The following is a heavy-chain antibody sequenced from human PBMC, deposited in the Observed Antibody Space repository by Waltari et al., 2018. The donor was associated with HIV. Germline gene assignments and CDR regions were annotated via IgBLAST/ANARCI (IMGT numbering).Heavy chain of an antibody. CDR1: GYTFTSYA. V-gene: IGHV1-3*01. CDR2: INAGNGNT. J-gene: IGHJ3*02. D-gene: IGHD3-10*01. CDR3: ASMVRVVRKGNDDAFDI. Sequence: QVQLVQSGAEVKKPGASVKVSCKASGYTFTSYAMHWVRTAPGQRLEWMGWINAGNGNTKYSQKFQGRVTITRYTSASTAYMELSSLRSEDTAVYYCASMVRVVRKGNDDAFDIWGQGTMVTVSS.